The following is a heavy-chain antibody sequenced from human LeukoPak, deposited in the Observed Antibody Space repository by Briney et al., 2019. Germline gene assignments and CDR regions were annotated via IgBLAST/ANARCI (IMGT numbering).Heavy chain of an antibody. CDR1: GFTFSSYT. CDR3: ARTYRSDWYYFDY. D-gene: IGHD6-19*01. Sequence: GTSLRLSCAASGFTFSSYTMHWVRQAPGKGLEWVAVTSLDGRNKNFADSVKGRLIISRDNSKNTLYLQPSSLRVEDTAVYYCARTYRSDWYYFDYWGQGTLVTVSS. CDR2: TSLDGRNK. J-gene: IGHJ4*02. V-gene: IGHV3-30*04.